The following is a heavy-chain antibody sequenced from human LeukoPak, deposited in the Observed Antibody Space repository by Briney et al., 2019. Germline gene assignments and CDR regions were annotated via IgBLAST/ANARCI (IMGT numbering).Heavy chain of an antibody. Sequence: PSETLSLTCTVSGGSISSGSYYWSWIRQPAGKGLEWIGRIYTSGSTNYNPSLKSRVTISVDTSKNQFSLKLSSVTAADTAVYYCARVSRIFRRCAFDIWGQGTMVTVSS. CDR1: GGSISSGSYY. D-gene: IGHD3-3*02. CDR3: ARVSRIFRRCAFDI. V-gene: IGHV4-61*02. CDR2: IYTSGST. J-gene: IGHJ3*02.